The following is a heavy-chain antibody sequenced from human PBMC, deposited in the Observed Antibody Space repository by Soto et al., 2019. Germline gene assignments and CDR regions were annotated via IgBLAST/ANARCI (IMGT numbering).Heavy chain of an antibody. Sequence: SETLSLTCAVSGCYIISSNWWSWVRQPPGKGLEWIGEIYHSGSTNYNPSLKSRVTISVDKSKNQFSLKLSSVTAADTAVYYCAVNWDTSSFGMDVWGQGTTVTVSS. CDR2: IYHSGST. CDR1: GCYIISSNW. V-gene: IGHV4-4*02. D-gene: IGHD7-27*01. J-gene: IGHJ6*02. CDR3: AVNWDTSSFGMDV.